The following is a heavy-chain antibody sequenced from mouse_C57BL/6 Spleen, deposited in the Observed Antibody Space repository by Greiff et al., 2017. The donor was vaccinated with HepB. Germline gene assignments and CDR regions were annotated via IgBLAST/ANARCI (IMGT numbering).Heavy chain of an antibody. CDR1: GYTFTSYW. Sequence: QVQLQQPGAELVKPGASVKLSCKASGYTFTSYWMHWVKQRPGQGLEWIGMIHPNSGSTNYNEKFKSKATLTVDKSSSTAYMQLSILTSEDSAVYYCASRNYEGYYFDYWGQGTTLTVSS. D-gene: IGHD2-1*01. J-gene: IGHJ2*01. V-gene: IGHV1-64*01. CDR2: IHPNSGST. CDR3: ASRNYEGYYFDY.